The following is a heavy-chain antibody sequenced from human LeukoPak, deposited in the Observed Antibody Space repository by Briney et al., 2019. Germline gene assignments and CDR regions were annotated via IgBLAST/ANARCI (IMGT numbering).Heavy chain of an antibody. D-gene: IGHD5-24*01. J-gene: IGHJ4*02. CDR2: ISGNDGNT. CDR3: AKGVFAMAWAPADY. CDR1: GFTFSSYA. V-gene: IGHV3-23*01. Sequence: GSLRLSCAASGFTFSSYAMSWVRQAPGRGLEGVSRISGNDGNTNYAGSVKGRFTISRDNSKNTLYLQMNSLRAEDTAVYYCAKGVFAMAWAPADYWGQGALDTVSS.